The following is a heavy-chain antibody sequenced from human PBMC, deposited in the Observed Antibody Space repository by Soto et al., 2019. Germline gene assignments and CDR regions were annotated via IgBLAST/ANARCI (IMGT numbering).Heavy chain of an antibody. J-gene: IGHJ6*02. CDR1: GGSISSSSYY. CDR2: IYYSGST. V-gene: IGHV4-39*01. CDR3: ASKSGPHYYGMAV. D-gene: IGHD1-26*01. Sequence: SETLSLTCTVSGGSISSSSYYWGWIRQPPGKGLEWIGSIYYSGSTYYNPSLKSRVTISVDTSKNQFSLKLSSVTAADTAVYYFASKSGPHYYGMAVWGQGTSVTVSS.